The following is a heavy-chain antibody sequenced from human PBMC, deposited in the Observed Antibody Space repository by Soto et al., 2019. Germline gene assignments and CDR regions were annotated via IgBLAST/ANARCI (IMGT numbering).Heavy chain of an antibody. CDR3: AKPNPLDTAMVPLDY. D-gene: IGHD5-18*01. CDR1: GFTFSSYA. CDR2: ISGSGGRT. V-gene: IGHV3-23*01. J-gene: IGHJ4*02. Sequence: EVQVLESGGGLVQPGGSLRLSCAASGFTFSSYAMSWVRQAPGKGLEWVSAISGSGGRTYYADSVKGRFTISRDNSKNTLSLPMNSLRAEDTAVYYCAKPNPLDTAMVPLDYLGQGTLVTVSS.